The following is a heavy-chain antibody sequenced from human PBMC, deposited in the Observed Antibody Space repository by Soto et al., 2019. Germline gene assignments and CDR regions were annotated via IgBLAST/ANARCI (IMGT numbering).Heavy chain of an antibody. CDR3: ARGKGMEENYYYHGMDV. J-gene: IGHJ6*02. D-gene: IGHD1-1*01. CDR1: GYSFSTYS. CDR2: INGANGNT. Sequence: ASVKVSCKASGYSFSTYSMHWVRQAPGQGLEWMGWINGANGNTRYSQRFKDRASISRDTPASTGYMELGSLRSEDTAVYYCARGKGMEENYYYHGMDVWGPGXTVTVYS. V-gene: IGHV1-3*01.